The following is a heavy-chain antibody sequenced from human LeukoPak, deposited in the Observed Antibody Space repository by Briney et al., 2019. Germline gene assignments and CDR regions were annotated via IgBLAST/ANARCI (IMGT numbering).Heavy chain of an antibody. Sequence: PGGSLRLSCLASGFTVSIDFMGWVRQTPGKGLQWLSLISAGGSTYYADSVKGRFIISRDTSKNALYLQMNSLRVEDTAVYYCAKGRGAVWGQGTTVTVSS. CDR2: ISAGGST. J-gene: IGHJ6*02. D-gene: IGHD3-10*01. V-gene: IGHV3-66*01. CDR3: AKGRGAV. CDR1: GFTVSIDF.